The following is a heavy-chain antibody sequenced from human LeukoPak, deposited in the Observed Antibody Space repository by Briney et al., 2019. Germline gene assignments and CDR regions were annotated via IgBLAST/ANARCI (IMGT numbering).Heavy chain of an antibody. Sequence: PSETLSLTCAVYGGSFSGYHWSWIRQPPGKGLEWIGEINHSGSTNYNPSLKSRVTISVDTSKNQFSLKLSSVTAADTAVYYCARLPKSYSSGWYSQENYFDYWGQGTLVTVSS. CDR1: GGSFSGYH. CDR3: ARLPKSYSSGWYSQENYFDY. CDR2: INHSGST. V-gene: IGHV4-34*01. J-gene: IGHJ4*02. D-gene: IGHD6-19*01.